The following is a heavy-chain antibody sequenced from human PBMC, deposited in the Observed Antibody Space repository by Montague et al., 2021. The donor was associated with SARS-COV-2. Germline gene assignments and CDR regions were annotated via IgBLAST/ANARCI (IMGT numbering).Heavy chain of an antibody. CDR1: GFTFTSYS. V-gene: IGHV3-30*04. Sequence: SLRLSCAASGFTFTSYSMHWVRQAPGKGLEWLAIVSFNGAKQYYADSVNGRFTISRDNSKNTLFLQMNSLRAEDTAVYFCARVKTGPYVPIDCWGQGTLVTVSS. J-gene: IGHJ4*02. CDR3: ARVKTGPYVPIDC. CDR2: VSFNGAKQ. D-gene: IGHD1-1*01.